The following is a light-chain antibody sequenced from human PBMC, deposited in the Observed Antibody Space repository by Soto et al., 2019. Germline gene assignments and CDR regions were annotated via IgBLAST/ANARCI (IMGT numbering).Light chain of an antibody. V-gene: IGLV1-44*01. Sequence: QSVLTQPPSASGTPGQRVTISCSGSSSNIGSNTVTCYQQLPGTAPKLLIYTNTQRPSGVPDRFSGSKSGTSATLAISGLQSEDEADYYCAAWDDSLNGSWVFGGGTKLTVL. J-gene: IGLJ3*02. CDR2: TNT. CDR3: AAWDDSLNGSWV. CDR1: SSNIGSNT.